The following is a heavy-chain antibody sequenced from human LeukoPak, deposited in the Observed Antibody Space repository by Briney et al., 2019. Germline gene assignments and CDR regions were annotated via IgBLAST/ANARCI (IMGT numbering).Heavy chain of an antibody. J-gene: IGHJ3*02. V-gene: IGHV3-21*01. D-gene: IGHD3-22*01. CDR3: ATLYYYDSSGYPGGAFDI. Sequence: GGSLRLSCAASGFTFNTYWMHWVRQAPGKGLEWVSSISSSSSYIYYADSMKGRFTISRDNAKNSLYLQMNSLRAEDTAVYYCATLYYYDSSGYPGGAFDIWGQGTMVTVSS. CDR1: GFTFNTYW. CDR2: ISSSSSYI.